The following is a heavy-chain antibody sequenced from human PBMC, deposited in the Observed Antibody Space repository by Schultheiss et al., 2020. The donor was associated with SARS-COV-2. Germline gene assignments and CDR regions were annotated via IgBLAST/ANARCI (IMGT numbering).Heavy chain of an antibody. D-gene: IGHD2-2*01. CDR2: ISAYNGNT. V-gene: IGHV1-18*01. Sequence: ASVKVSCKASGYTFTSYGISWVRQAPGQGLEWMGWISAYNGNTNYAQKLQGRVTMTTDTSTSTAYMELRSLRSEDTAVYYCARDRDCSSTSCFLYFDYWGQGTLVTVSS. CDR3: ARDRDCSSTSCFLYFDY. J-gene: IGHJ4*02. CDR1: GYTFTSYG.